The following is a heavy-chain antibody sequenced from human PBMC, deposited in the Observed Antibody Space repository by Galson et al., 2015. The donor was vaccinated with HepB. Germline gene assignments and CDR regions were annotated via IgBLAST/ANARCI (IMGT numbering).Heavy chain of an antibody. V-gene: IGHV3-33*06. D-gene: IGHD6-13*01. Sequence: SLRLSCAASGFTFSSYGMHWVRQAPGKGLEWVAVIWYDAINKYYSDSVKGRFTISRDNSKNTLYLQMNSLRAEDTAVYHCAKAIFPDDFGSLIAEGGIDSWGQGALVTVSS. CDR1: GFTFSSYG. J-gene: IGHJ4*02. CDR2: IWYDAINK. CDR3: AKAIFPDDFGSLIAEGGIDS.